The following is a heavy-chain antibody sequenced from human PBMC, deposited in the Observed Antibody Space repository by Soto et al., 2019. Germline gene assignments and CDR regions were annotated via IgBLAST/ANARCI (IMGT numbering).Heavy chain of an antibody. J-gene: IGHJ6*02. V-gene: IGHV4-4*02. CDR3: ARERAFGESSPGYYYYGMDV. CDR2: IYHSGST. D-gene: IGHD3-10*01. Sequence: SDTLSLTCVVSGGSISSSNWWSWVRQTPGKGLEWIGEIYHSGSTNYNPSLKSRVTISVDKSKNQFSLKLSSVSAADTAVYYCARERAFGESSPGYYYYGMDVWGQGTTVTVSS. CDR1: GGSISSSNW.